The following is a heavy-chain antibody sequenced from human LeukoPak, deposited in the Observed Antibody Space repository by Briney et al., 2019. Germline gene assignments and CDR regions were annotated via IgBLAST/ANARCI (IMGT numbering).Heavy chain of an antibody. J-gene: IGHJ4*02. CDR1: DYTFTNYG. Sequence: ASVKVSCKASDYTFTNYGVSWVRQAPGQGLEWMGWISAYNGKTYYAQRFQGRVTVTTDTSTSTAYMDLRSLRSDDTAVYYCARTNLDCKNGVCYDYWGQGTPVTVSS. CDR3: ARTNLDCKNGVCYDY. CDR2: ISAYNGKT. V-gene: IGHV1-18*01. D-gene: IGHD2-8*01.